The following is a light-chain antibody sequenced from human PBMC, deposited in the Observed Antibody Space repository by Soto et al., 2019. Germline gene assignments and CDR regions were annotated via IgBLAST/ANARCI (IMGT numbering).Light chain of an antibody. CDR2: AAS. V-gene: IGKV3-20*01. CDR3: QQYDASSWT. Sequence: VLTQSPGTLSLSPGERAILSCRASQSISSIHLAWYQQKPGQPPRLLIYAASNRATGVPDRFSGSGSETDFTLTISRLEPEDFAIYYCQQYDASSWTFGQGTKVEVK. J-gene: IGKJ1*01. CDR1: QSISSIH.